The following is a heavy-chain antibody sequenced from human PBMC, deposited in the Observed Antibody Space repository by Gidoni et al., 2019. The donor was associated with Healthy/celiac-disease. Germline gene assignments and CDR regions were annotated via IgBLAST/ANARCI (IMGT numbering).Heavy chain of an antibody. Sequence: QVQLQESGPGLVKPSETLSLTCTVSGGSISSYYWSWIRQPPGKGLEWIGYIYYSGSTNYNPSLKSRVTISVDTSKNQFSLKLSSVTAADTAVYYCARSSGWFDYYYGMDVWGQGTTVTVSS. CDR3: ARSSGWFDYYYGMDV. V-gene: IGHV4-59*01. CDR2: IYYSGST. J-gene: IGHJ6*02. CDR1: GGSISSYY. D-gene: IGHD6-19*01.